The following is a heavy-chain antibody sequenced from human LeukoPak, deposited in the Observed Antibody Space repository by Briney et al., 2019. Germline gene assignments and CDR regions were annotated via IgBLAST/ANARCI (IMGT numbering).Heavy chain of an antibody. CDR1: GGSFSGYY. CDR3: ARYIVSYPHDAFDI. D-gene: IGHD1-26*01. Sequence: PSETLSLTCAVYGGSFSGYYWSWIRQPPGKGLEWIGEINHSGSTNYNPSLKSRVTISVDTSKNQFPLKLSSVTAADTAFYYCARYIVSYPHDAFDIWGQGTMVTVSS. V-gene: IGHV4-34*01. CDR2: INHSGST. J-gene: IGHJ3*02.